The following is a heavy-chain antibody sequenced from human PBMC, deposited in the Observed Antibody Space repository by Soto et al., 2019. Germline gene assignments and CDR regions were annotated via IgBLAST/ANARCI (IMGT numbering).Heavy chain of an antibody. CDR2: IFSGGTT. V-gene: IGHV3-53*01. J-gene: IGHJ4*02. CDR3: AREPRGGHNFDY. CDR1: GFTVTSNY. Sequence: GGSLRLSCAASGFTVTSNYMSWVRQAPGKGLEWVSVIFSGGTTHYADSVKGRFTIFRDNSKNTLYLQMSSLRVDDTAVYYCAREPRGGHNFDYWGQGTLVTVSS. D-gene: IGHD3-10*01.